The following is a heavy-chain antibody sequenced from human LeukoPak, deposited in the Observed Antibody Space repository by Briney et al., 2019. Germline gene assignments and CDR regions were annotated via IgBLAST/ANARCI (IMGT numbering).Heavy chain of an antibody. CDR1: GFTFSSYW. CDR3: ARGPRYFDWESAFDI. D-gene: IGHD3-9*01. J-gene: IGHJ3*02. CDR2: IKQDGSEK. Sequence: GGSLRLSCAASGFTFSSYWMSWVRQAPGKGLEWVANIKQDGSEKYYVDSVKGRFTICRDNAKNSLYLQMNSLRAEDTAVYYCARGPRYFDWESAFDIWGQGTMVTVSS. V-gene: IGHV3-7*01.